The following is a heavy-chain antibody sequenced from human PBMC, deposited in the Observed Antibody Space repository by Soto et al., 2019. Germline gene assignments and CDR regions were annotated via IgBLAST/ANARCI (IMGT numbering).Heavy chain of an antibody. J-gene: IGHJ6*02. CDR1: GGSVSSGSYY. CDR2: IYYSGST. D-gene: IGHD6-13*01. CDR3: ARGPEYSSSWYFYYGMDV. Sequence: SETLSLTCTVSGGSVSSGSYYWSWIRQPPGKGLEWIGYIYYSGSTNYNPSLKSRVTISVDTSKNQFSLKLSSVTAADTAVYYCARGPEYSSSWYFYYGMDVWGQGTTVTVSS. V-gene: IGHV4-61*01.